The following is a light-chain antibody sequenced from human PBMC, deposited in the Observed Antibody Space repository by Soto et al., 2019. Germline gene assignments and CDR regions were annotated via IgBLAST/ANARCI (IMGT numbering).Light chain of an antibody. CDR3: QQRNK. Sequence: EIVLTQSPATLSLSPGERATLSCRASQSVSSYLAWYQQKPGQAPRLLIYDASNRATGIPARFSGSGSGTDFTLTISSLEPEDFGVYFCQQRNKFGQGTLLE. J-gene: IGKJ5*01. CDR2: DAS. V-gene: IGKV3-11*01. CDR1: QSVSSY.